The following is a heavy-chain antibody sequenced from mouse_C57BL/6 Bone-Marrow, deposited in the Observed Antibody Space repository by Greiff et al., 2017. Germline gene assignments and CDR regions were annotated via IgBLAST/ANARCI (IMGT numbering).Heavy chain of an antibody. D-gene: IGHD1-1*01. V-gene: IGHV5-17*01. J-gene: IGHJ4*01. CDR3: ARKNYYGSRRGYYAKDY. CDR1: GFTFSDYG. CDR2: ISSGSSTI. Sequence: EVQRVESGGGLVKPGGSLKLSCAASGFTFSDYGMHWVRQAPEKGLEWVAYISSGSSTIYYADKVKGRFTISRDNAKNTLFLQMTSLRSEDTAMYYCARKNYYGSRRGYYAKDYWGQGTSVTVSS.